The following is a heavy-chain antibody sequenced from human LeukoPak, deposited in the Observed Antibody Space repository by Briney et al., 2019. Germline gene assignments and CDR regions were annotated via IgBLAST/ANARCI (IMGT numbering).Heavy chain of an antibody. CDR3: ARVDFWSGYYSNWFDP. V-gene: IGHV1-24*01. Sequence: ASVKVSCKVSGYTLTELSMHWVRQAPGKGLEWMGGFDPEDGETIYAQKFQGRVTITADKSTSTAYMELSSLRSEDTAVYYCARVDFWSGYYSNWFDPWGQGTLVTVSS. CDR1: GYTLTELS. CDR2: FDPEDGET. D-gene: IGHD3-3*01. J-gene: IGHJ5*02.